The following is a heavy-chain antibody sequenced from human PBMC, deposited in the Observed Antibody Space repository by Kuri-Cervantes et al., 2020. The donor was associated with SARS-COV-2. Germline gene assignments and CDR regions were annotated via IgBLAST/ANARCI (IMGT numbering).Heavy chain of an antibody. Sequence: GGSLRLSCAASGFTFSSYAMHWVRQAPGRGLEWVAVVWHDGSNIKYSESVKGRFIISRDNSKNTLFLQMNSLRVDETALYYCARVGYDILTGYYVSAFDVWGQGTTVTVSS. CDR2: VWHDGSNI. J-gene: IGHJ6*02. CDR1: GFTFSSYA. D-gene: IGHD3-9*01. CDR3: ARVGYDILTGYYVSAFDV. V-gene: IGHV3-33*08.